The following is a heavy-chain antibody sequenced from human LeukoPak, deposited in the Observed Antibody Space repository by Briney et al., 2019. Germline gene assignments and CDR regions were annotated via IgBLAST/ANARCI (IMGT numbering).Heavy chain of an antibody. CDR3: AKDTTMHSGSHFDY. V-gene: IGHV3-43*02. CDR1: GFTFDDYA. Sequence: QPGGSLRLSCAASGFTFDDYAMHWVRQAPGKGLEWVSLISGDGGSTYYADSVKGRFTISRDNSKNSLYLQMNSLRTEDTALYYCAKDTTMHSGSHFDYWGRGTLVTVSS. CDR2: ISGDGGST. J-gene: IGHJ4*02. D-gene: IGHD1-26*01.